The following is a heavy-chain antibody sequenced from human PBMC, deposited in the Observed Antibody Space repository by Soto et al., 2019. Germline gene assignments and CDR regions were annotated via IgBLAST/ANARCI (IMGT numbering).Heavy chain of an antibody. D-gene: IGHD2-8*01. CDR1: GGSISSSSNY. Sequence: QLQLQESGPGLVKPSETLSLTCTVSGGSISSSSNYWGWIRQPPGKGLEWIGSIYYSGSTYYNPSLKSRVTISVDTSKNQFSLKLSSVTAADTAVYYCARQDIVLMVYANDYWGQGTLVTVSS. J-gene: IGHJ4*02. CDR2: IYYSGST. V-gene: IGHV4-39*01. CDR3: ARQDIVLMVYANDY.